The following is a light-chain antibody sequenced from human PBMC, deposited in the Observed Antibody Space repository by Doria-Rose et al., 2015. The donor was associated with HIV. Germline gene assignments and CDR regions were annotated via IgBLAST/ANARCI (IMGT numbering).Light chain of an antibody. CDR3: QKYDSAPRA. CDR1: QGISTY. Sequence: SQFQYSMSASVGDRVTITFRASQGISTYLAWWQQKPGKVPKLLIYTASTLQSGVPSRFSGSGSGADFTLTSSSLQPEDVATYYCQKYDSAPRAFGQGCKVEI. J-gene: IGKJ1*01. CDR2: TAS. V-gene: IGKV1-27*01.